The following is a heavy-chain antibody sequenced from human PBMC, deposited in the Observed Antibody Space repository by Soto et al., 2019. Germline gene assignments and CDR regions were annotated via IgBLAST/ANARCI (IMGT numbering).Heavy chain of an antibody. CDR3: ARVGPSNYPIPYFDY. CDR2: IYSGGST. V-gene: IGHV4-30-4*01. CDR1: GGSMSSGDYY. J-gene: IGHJ4*02. Sequence: QVQLQESGPGLVKPSQTLSLTCTVSGGSMSSGDYYWNWIRQPPGKGLEWIGNIYSGGSTSYNPSLKGRLAISIDTSKNPFSLKLTSVTAADTAVYYCARVGPSNYPIPYFDYWGQGTLVTVSS. D-gene: IGHD4-4*01.